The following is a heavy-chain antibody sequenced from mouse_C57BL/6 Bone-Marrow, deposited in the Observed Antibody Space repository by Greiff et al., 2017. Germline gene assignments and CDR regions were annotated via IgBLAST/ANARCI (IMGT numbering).Heavy chain of an antibody. D-gene: IGHD2-4*01. J-gene: IGHJ2*01. CDR2: INPGSGGT. Sequence: VQLQQSGAELVRPGTSVKVSCKASGYAFTNYLIEWVKQRPGQGLEWIGVINPGSGGTNYNEKFKGKATLTAAKSSSTAYMQLSSLTSEDAAVYFCARYYDLDYWGQGTTLTVSS. CDR1: GYAFTNYL. CDR3: ARYYDLDY. V-gene: IGHV1-54*01.